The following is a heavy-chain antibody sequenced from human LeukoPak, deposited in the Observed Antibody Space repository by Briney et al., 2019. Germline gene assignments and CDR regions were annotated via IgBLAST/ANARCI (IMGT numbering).Heavy chain of an antibody. CDR3: ARLGYSVSWTDC. CDR2: IYYSGST. Sequence: SETLSLTCTVSGGSISSTSHYWGWIRQPPGKGLEWTGSIYYSGSTYYNPSVKSRVTISVDTSKIQFSLRLSSVTAADMAVYFCARLGYSVSWTDCWGQGTLVTVSS. CDR1: GGSISSTSHY. V-gene: IGHV4-39*01. J-gene: IGHJ4*02. D-gene: IGHD6-13*01.